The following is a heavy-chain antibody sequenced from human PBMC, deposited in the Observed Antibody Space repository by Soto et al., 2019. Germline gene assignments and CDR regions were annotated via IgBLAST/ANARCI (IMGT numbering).Heavy chain of an antibody. CDR1: GFIFSDHY. Sequence: DVQLVESGGGLVQPGGSLRLSFAVSGFIFSDHYMDWIRQAPGTGLEWVGRSRNKSNSYTTKYAQSVEGRFTISRDDSRSSLFLQMNSMTTEDTAVYYCARTRLSGGYYFDLWGQGTLVTVSS. D-gene: IGHD2-8*02. CDR2: SRNKSNSYTT. CDR3: ARTRLSGGYYFDL. V-gene: IGHV3-72*01. J-gene: IGHJ4*02.